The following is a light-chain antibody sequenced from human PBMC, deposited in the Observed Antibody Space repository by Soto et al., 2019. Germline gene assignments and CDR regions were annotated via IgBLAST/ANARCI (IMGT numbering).Light chain of an antibody. CDR3: QQTYSNRWT. CDR2: AAA. Sequence: DIQMTQSPSSLSASVGDRVTITCRASQSISSYLNWYQQKIGKAPKLLIYAAASLESGVPSRFSGSGSGTDFTLTISSLQPEDFATYYCQQTYSNRWTFGQGTKVEIK. V-gene: IGKV1-39*01. J-gene: IGKJ1*01. CDR1: QSISSY.